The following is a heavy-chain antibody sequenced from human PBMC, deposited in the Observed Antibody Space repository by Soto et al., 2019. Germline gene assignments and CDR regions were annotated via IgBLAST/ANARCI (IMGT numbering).Heavy chain of an antibody. D-gene: IGHD3-10*01. CDR3: VRVGEDYYGIGYFDY. CDR1: GFTISSTD. CDR2: TYSGGRT. Sequence: GSLRLSCAVSGFTISSTDMGWVRQAPGKGLEWVSVTYSGGRTDYADSVRGRFTISRDNSKNTLYLHMNSLRAEDTAVFYCVRVGEDYYGIGYFDYWGPGTLVTVSS. V-gene: IGHV3-53*01. J-gene: IGHJ4*02.